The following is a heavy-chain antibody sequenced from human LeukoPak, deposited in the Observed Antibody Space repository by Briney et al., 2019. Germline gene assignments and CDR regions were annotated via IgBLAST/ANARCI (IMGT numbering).Heavy chain of an antibody. CDR3: ARGGGRYCSSTSCYVYAGPYYFDY. CDR1: GGSFSGYY. CDR2: INHSRST. D-gene: IGHD2-2*01. V-gene: IGHV4-34*01. Sequence: SETLSLTCAVYGGSFSGYYWSWIRQPPGKGLEWIGEINHSRSTKYNPSLKSRVTISVDTSKHQFSLKLSSVTAADTAVYYCARGGGRYCSSTSCYVYAGPYYFDYWGQGTLVTVSS. J-gene: IGHJ4*02.